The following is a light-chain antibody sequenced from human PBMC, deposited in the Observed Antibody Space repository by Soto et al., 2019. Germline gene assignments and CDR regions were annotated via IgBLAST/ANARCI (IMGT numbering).Light chain of an antibody. CDR2: GAS. CDR3: QQYGSSIT. Sequence: ELVLTQSPGTLSLSAGKRATLSCRASQSVSSYLAWYQQKPGQAPRLLIYGASSRATGIPDRFSGSGSGTDFTLTISRLEPEDFAVYYCQQYGSSITFGQGTRLEIK. CDR1: QSVSSY. V-gene: IGKV3-20*01. J-gene: IGKJ5*01.